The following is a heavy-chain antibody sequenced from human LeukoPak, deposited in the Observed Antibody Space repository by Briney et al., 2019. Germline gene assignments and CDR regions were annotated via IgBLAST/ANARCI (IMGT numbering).Heavy chain of an antibody. CDR1: GYSFSTYW. D-gene: IGHD3-10*01. J-gene: IGHJ4*02. CDR3: ARHHRSGYYYFDY. CDR2: IYPHDSDT. V-gene: IGHV5-51*01. Sequence: GESLQISCKGSGYSFSTYWIGWVRQLPGKGLERMGVIYPHDSDTGYSPSFQGQVTISADKSISTAYLQWSSLRASDTAIYYCARHHRSGYYYFDYWGQGTLVTVSS.